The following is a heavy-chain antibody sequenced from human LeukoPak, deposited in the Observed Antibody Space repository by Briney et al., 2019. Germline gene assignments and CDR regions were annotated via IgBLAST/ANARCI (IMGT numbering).Heavy chain of an antibody. J-gene: IGHJ4*02. CDR2: IYSGGAT. V-gene: IGHV3-66*01. CDR3: ARDSGGDSSGYAEL. D-gene: IGHD3-22*01. CDR1: GFSVISTY. Sequence: GGSLRLSCAASGFSVISTYMSWVRQAPGKGLEWVSVIYSGGATYYADSVKGGFAISRDNSKNTLYLQMNSLRAEDTAVYYCARDSGGDSSGYAELWGQGTLVTVSS.